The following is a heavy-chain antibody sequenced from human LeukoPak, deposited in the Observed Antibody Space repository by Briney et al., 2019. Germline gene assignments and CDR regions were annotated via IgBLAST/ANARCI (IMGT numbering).Heavy chain of an antibody. CDR3: AGAPSMIDDESLLFNY. CDR2: IYYIEST. V-gene: IGHV4-59*12. CDR1: GGSISCYY. Sequence: SATLFLTCTASGGSISCYYWCWIRKPPGKGLEWMGYIYYIESTNYNPSLKSRVTISSDTSMNNFFLNMSSVPAAHTAVYYYAGAPSMIDDESLLFNYWGQGTLVTVSS. J-gene: IGHJ4*02. D-gene: IGHD3-22*01.